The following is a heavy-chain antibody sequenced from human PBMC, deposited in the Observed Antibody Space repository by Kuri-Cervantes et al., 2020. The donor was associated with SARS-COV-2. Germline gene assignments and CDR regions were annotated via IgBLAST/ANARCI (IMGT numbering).Heavy chain of an antibody. CDR2: IHPGDSDT. CDR3: ARLSGVVVVPAAIRPSPIDAFDI. J-gene: IGHJ3*02. V-gene: IGHV5-51*01. CDR1: GYSFTSYW. Sequence: KVSCKGSGYSFTSYWIGWVRQMPGKGLEWMGIIHPGDSDTRYSPSFQGQVTISADKSISTACLQWSSLKASDTAMYYCARLSGVVVVPAAIRPSPIDAFDIWGQGTMVTVSS. D-gene: IGHD2-2*02.